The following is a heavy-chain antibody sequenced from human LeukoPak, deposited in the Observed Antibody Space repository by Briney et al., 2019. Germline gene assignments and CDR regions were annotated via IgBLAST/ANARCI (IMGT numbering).Heavy chain of an antibody. Sequence: ASVKVSCKASGYTFTGYYMHWVRQAPGQGLEWMGWINPNSGGTNYAQKFQGRVTMTRDTSISTAYMELSRLRSDDTAVYYRATDPRITIFGVVIVSPGWFDPWGQGTLVTVSS. CDR3: ATDPRITIFGVVIVSPGWFDP. V-gene: IGHV1-2*02. CDR2: INPNSGGT. J-gene: IGHJ5*02. CDR1: GYTFTGYY. D-gene: IGHD3-3*01.